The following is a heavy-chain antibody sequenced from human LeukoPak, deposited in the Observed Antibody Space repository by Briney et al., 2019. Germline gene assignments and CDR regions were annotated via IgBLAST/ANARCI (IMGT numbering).Heavy chain of an antibody. Sequence: SETLSLTCTVSGGSISSGSYYWSWIRQPAGKGLEWIGRIYTSGSTNYNPSLKSRVTISVDTSKNQFSLKLSSVTAADTAVYYCARDYYDSSGYDYYNYYYMDVWGKGTTVTASS. V-gene: IGHV4-61*02. CDR2: IYTSGST. CDR3: ARDYYDSSGYDYYNYYYMDV. CDR1: GGSISSGSYY. D-gene: IGHD3-22*01. J-gene: IGHJ6*03.